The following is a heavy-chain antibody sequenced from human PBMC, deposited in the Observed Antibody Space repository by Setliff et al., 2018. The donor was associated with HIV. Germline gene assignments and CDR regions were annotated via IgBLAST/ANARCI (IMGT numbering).Heavy chain of an antibody. CDR1: GFTFSSYW. D-gene: IGHD2-15*01. J-gene: IGHJ6*03. V-gene: IGHV3-74*01. CDR3: AKVEREYCSGGSCYRAYYYYYYMDV. CDR2: INGDGTRT. Sequence: PGGSLRLSCAASGFTFSSYWMHWVRQAPGKGLVWVSRINGDGTRTHYADSVKGRFTISRDNSKNTLYLQMNSLRAEDTAVYYCAKVEREYCSGGSCYRAYYYYYYMDVWGKGTTVTVSS.